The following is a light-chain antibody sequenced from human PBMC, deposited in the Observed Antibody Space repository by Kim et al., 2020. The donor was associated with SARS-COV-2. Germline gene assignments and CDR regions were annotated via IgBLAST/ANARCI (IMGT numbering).Light chain of an antibody. CDR3: QSFDSSLSTYV. CDR1: RSNIGTVYD. Sequence: VTISCTGSRSNIGTVYDVHWYQHLPGIAPKLLIFGNTYRPSGVPDRFSGSKSGTSASLAITVLQAEDEADYYCQSFDSSLSTYVFGSGTKVTVL. J-gene: IGLJ1*01. V-gene: IGLV1-40*01. CDR2: GNT.